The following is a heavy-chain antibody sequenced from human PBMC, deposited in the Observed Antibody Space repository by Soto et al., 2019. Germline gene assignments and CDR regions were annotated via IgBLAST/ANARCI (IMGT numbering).Heavy chain of an antibody. J-gene: IGHJ4*02. CDR1: GFTFSSYG. CDR2: IWYDGSNK. V-gene: IGHV3-33*01. CDR3: ARDLSGYDWGDNFDY. D-gene: IGHD5-12*01. Sequence: QVQLVESGGGVVQPGRSLRLSCAASGFTFSSYGMHWVRQAPGKGLEWVAVIWYDGSNKYYADSVKGRFTISRDNSKNALYLRMNGLRAEETAVYYCARDLSGYDWGDNFDYWGQGTLVTVSS.